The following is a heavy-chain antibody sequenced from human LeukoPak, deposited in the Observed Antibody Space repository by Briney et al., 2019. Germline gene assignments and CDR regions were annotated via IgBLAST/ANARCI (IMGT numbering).Heavy chain of an antibody. J-gene: IGHJ4*02. CDR1: GGSISSSSYY. CDR3: ARLRITMVRGVITNSPHFDY. V-gene: IGHV4-39*07. D-gene: IGHD3-10*01. CDR2: IYYSGST. Sequence: SETLSLTCTVSGGSISSSSYYWGWIRQPPGKGLEWIGSIYYSGSTYYNPSLKSRVTISVDTSKNQFSLKLSSVTAADTAVYYCARLRITMVRGVITNSPHFDYWGQGTLVTVSS.